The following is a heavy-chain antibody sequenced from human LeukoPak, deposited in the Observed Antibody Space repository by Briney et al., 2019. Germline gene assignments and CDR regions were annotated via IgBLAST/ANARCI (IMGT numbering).Heavy chain of an antibody. J-gene: IGHJ4*02. CDR1: GFTFSTYI. V-gene: IGHV3-21*04. Sequence: GGSLRLSCAASGFTFSTYIMNWVRQTPGKGLEWVSSIGTSTSYIYYADSVKGRFTISRDNAKNSLYLEMNSLRAEDTAVYYCATHMKMAGYSYGHEFDYWGQGTLVTVSS. CDR2: IGTSTSYI. CDR3: ATHMKMAGYSYGHEFDY. D-gene: IGHD5-18*01.